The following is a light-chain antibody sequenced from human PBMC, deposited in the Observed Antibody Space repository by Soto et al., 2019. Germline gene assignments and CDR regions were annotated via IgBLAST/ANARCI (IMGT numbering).Light chain of an antibody. CDR2: DAS. J-gene: IGKJ4*01. V-gene: IGKV3-20*01. CDR3: QQSGNSPLT. Sequence: EIVLTQSPGTLSLSPGERATLSCRASQTLINNYLAWFQQKPGQAPRLLIWDASNRATGIADRLSGSGSGTDFTLTMSRLEPEDFAVYYCQQSGNSPLTFGGGTKVEIK. CDR1: QTLINNY.